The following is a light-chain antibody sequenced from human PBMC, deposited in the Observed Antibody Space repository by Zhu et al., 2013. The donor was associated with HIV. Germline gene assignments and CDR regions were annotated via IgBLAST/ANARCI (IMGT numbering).Light chain of an antibody. V-gene: IGKV3-20*01. CDR2: DAS. CDR1: QTVSYRH. Sequence: EIVLMQSPGTLSLSPGERATLSCRASQTVSYRHIAWYQQKPGQPPRLLIYDASSRATGIPARFSGSGSGTDFTLTISRLEPEDFAVYYCQQYDSSPSITFGQGTRLEIK. CDR3: QQYDSSPSIT. J-gene: IGKJ5*01.